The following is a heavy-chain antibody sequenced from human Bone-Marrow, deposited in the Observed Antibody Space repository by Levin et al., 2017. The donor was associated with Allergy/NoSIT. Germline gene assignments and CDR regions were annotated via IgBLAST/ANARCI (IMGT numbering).Heavy chain of an antibody. CDR3: ARALGHRVRGVIMRYYYYYMDV. CDR1: GFTFSSYS. CDR2: ISSSSSTI. J-gene: IGHJ6*03. Sequence: GGSLRLSCAASGFTFSSYSMNWVRQAPGKGLEWVSYISSSSSTIYYADSVKGRFTISRDNAKNSLYLQMNSLRAEDTAVYYCARALGHRVRGVIMRYYYYYMDVWGKGTTVTVSS. V-gene: IGHV3-48*01. D-gene: IGHD3-10*01.